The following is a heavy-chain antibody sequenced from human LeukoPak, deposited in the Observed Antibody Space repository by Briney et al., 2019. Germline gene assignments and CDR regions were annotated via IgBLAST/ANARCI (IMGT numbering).Heavy chain of an antibody. D-gene: IGHD2-21*02. CDR3: ARFPPYCGGDCYSDY. CDR2: IIPILGIA. Sequence: VASVKVSCKASGGTVSSYAISWVRQAPGQGLEWMGRIIPILGIANYAQKFQGRVTITADKSTSTAYMELSSLRSEDTAVYYCARFPPYCGGDCYSDYWGQGTLVTVSS. V-gene: IGHV1-69*04. CDR1: GGTVSSYA. J-gene: IGHJ4*02.